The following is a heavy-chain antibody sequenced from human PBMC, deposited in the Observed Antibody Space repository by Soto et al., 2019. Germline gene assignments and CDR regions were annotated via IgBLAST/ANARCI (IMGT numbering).Heavy chain of an antibody. V-gene: IGHV4-59*01. CDR2: IYYSGST. CDR1: GGSISIYY. Sequence: PSETLSLTCTVSGGSISIYYWSWIRQPPGKGLEWIGYIYYSGSTNYNPSLKSRVTISVDTSKNQFSLKLSSVTAADTAVYYCARGGSKYGMDVWGQGTTFTVSS. CDR3: ARGGSKYGMDV. J-gene: IGHJ6*02. D-gene: IGHD2-2*01.